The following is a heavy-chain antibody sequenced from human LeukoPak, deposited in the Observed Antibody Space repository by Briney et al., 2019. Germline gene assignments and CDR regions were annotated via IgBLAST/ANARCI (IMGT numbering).Heavy chain of an antibody. Sequence: SETLSLTCSVSGGSIGSYYWNWIRQPPGKGLEWIGCIHYSGYISYNPSLESRVTISADTSKDQFSLKMSSVTAADTALYYCARWQGDSSNWVRTRGYGMDVWGQGITVIVSS. CDR1: GGSIGSYY. V-gene: IGHV4-59*01. CDR2: IHYSGYI. CDR3: ARWQGDSSNWVRTRGYGMDV. J-gene: IGHJ6*02. D-gene: IGHD6-13*01.